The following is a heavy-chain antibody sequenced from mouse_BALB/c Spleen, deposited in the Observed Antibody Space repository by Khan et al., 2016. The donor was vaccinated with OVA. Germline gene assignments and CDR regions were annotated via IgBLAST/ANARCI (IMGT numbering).Heavy chain of an antibody. V-gene: IGHV1-9*01. Sequence: QVQLKESGAELMKPGASVKISCKASGYTFSSYWIEWVKQRPGHGLEWIGEFLPGSGNNNFNEKFRGKATFAADTSSNTAYMQLSSLTSEDSAVYYCARGNYYGSTSWFGYWGQGTLVTVSA. CDR3: ARGNYYGSTSWFGY. D-gene: IGHD1-1*01. J-gene: IGHJ3*01. CDR1: GYTFSSYW. CDR2: FLPGSGNN.